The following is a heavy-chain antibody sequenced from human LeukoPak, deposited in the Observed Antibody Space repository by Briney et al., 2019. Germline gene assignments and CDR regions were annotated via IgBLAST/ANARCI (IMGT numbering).Heavy chain of an antibody. CDR1: GFTFTDSA. CDR3: AKGGNYAPLDY. J-gene: IGHJ4*02. CDR2: ISTSGGDT. D-gene: IGHD1-7*01. Sequence: PGGSLRLSCAASGFTFTDSAMTWVRQAPGKGPEWVSAISTSGGDTIYTDSVKDRFTISRDNSKNTLYLQMHSLRAEDTAIYYCAKGGNYAPLDYWGQGALVTVSS. V-gene: IGHV3-23*01.